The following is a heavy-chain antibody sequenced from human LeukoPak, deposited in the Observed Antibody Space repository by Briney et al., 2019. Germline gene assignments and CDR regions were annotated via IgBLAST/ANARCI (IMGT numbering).Heavy chain of an antibody. V-gene: IGHV3-23*01. J-gene: IGHJ6*02. Sequence: GGSLSLSCAASGFTFSSYAMSWVRQARGKGMEWVSTISESGANTYYAASVKGRFTISRDDSKNTLYVQMNSLRVEDTAIYYCTIQCSGSSCRLPDVWGQGTTVTVSS. CDR3: TIQCSGSSCRLPDV. CDR2: ISESGANT. D-gene: IGHD2-15*01. CDR1: GFTFSSYA.